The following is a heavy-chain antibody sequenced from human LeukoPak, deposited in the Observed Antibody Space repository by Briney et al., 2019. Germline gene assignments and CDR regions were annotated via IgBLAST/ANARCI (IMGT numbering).Heavy chain of an antibody. CDR1: GGSISSGSYY. CDR3: ARDLSADV. Sequence: SETLSLTCTVSGGSISSGSYYWSWIRQPAGKGLEWIGRIYTSGSTNYHPSLKSRVTISVDTSKNQFSLKLSSVTAADTAVYYCARDLSADVWGKGTTVTVSS. J-gene: IGHJ6*04. D-gene: IGHD3-3*02. CDR2: IYTSGST. V-gene: IGHV4-61*02.